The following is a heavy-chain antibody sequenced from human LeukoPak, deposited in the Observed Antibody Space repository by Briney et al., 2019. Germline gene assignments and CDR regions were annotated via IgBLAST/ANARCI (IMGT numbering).Heavy chain of an antibody. D-gene: IGHD3-3*01. CDR1: GFTFSSYW. V-gene: IGHV3-74*01. J-gene: IGHJ4*02. CDR3: TRDFDFSSAI. CDR2: ISPDGSTT. Sequence: GGSLRLSCAASGFTFSSYWMHWVRQAPGKGLVWVSRISPDGSTTGHADSVKGRFTTSRDNAKNTLYLQMNSLRAEDTAVYYCTRDFDFSSAIWGQGTLVTVSS.